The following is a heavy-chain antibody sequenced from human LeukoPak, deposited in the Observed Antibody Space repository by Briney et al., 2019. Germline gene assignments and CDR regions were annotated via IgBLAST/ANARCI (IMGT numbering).Heavy chain of an antibody. CDR1: GGSISSGDYY. J-gene: IGHJ3*02. D-gene: IGHD3-10*01. CDR2: IDDSGST. Sequence: SETLSLTCTVSGGSISSGDYYWSWIRQPPGKGLEWMGYIDDSGSTYYNPSLKSRVTISVATSKNQFSLKLSSVTAADTAVYYCARVGGSGAFDIWGQGTMVTVSS. CDR3: ARVGGSGAFDI. V-gene: IGHV4-30-4*08.